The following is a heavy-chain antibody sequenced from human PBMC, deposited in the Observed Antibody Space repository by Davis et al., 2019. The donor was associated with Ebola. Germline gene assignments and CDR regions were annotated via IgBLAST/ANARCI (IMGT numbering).Heavy chain of an antibody. V-gene: IGHV3-30-3*01. CDR1: GFTFSSYA. J-gene: IGHJ4*02. D-gene: IGHD3-10*01. CDR3: ARGTVAYGSGSYYPFDY. CDR2: ISDDGSNK. Sequence: GESLKISCAASGFTFSSYAMHWVRQAPGKGLEWVAVISDDGSNKYYADSVKGRFTISRDNSKNTLYLQMNSLRAEDTAVYYCARGTVAYGSGSYYPFDYWGQGTLVTVSS.